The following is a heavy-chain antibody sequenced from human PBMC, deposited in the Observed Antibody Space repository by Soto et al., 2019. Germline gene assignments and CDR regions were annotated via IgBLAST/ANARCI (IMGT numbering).Heavy chain of an antibody. CDR3: ARARMYSGAYHDY. Sequence: ASVKVSCKASGYTFSNFGINWVRQAPGQGLEWMGWITPYNGNANYAQKHQDRLTITTDTSTNTAYLELRSLRSDDTAVYFCARARMYSGAYHDYWGQGTLVTVSS. CDR2: ITPYNGNA. CDR1: GYTFSNFG. J-gene: IGHJ4*02. D-gene: IGHD1-26*01. V-gene: IGHV1-18*04.